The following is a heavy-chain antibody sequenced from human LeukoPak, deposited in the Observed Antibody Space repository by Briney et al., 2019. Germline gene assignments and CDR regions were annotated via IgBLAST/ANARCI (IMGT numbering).Heavy chain of an antibody. CDR1: GFPLSHYW. Sequence: GGSLRLSCAASGFPLSHYWMSWVRQTPAKGLEWVANIKEDGSGKYSADSVKGRFTISRDNAKNALYLQMNSLRVEDTAVYFCAGGDSASKIDYWGQGTLVTVSS. D-gene: IGHD1-26*01. CDR3: AGGDSASKIDY. J-gene: IGHJ4*02. CDR2: IKEDGSGK. V-gene: IGHV3-7*01.